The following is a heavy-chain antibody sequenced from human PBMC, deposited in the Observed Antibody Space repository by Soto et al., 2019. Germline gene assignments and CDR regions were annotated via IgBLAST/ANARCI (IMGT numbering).Heavy chain of an antibody. V-gene: IGHV3-7*03. CDR3: AKGGHIDF. CDR1: GFSFSTYW. J-gene: IGHJ4*02. CDR2: IKADGSET. Sequence: GGSLRLSCVASGFSFSTYWMSWVRQVPGTGLEWVANIKADGSETHYVDSVRGRFTISRDNAKTSLYLQVNSLRAEDTAVYYCAKGGHIDFCGQGTLVTVSS. D-gene: IGHD3-16*01.